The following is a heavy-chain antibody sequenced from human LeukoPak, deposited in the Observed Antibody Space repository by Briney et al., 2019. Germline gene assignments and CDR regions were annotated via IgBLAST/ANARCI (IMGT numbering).Heavy chain of an antibody. Sequence: PSETLSLTCAVYGGSFSGYYWSWIRQPPGKGLEWIGEINHSGSTNYNPSLKSRVTISVDTSKNQFSLKLSSVTAADTAVYYCARAGYQLHPLDYWGQGTLVTVSS. V-gene: IGHV4-34*01. CDR2: INHSGST. CDR3: ARAGYQLHPLDY. J-gene: IGHJ4*02. D-gene: IGHD2-2*01. CDR1: GGSFSGYY.